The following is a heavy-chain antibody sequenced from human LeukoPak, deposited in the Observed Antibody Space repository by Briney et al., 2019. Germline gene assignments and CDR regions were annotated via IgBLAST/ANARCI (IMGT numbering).Heavy chain of an antibody. CDR2: ISSSSSTI. D-gene: IGHD1-26*01. J-gene: IGHJ4*02. CDR1: GFTFSSYS. CDR3: ARLGGSYYTY. V-gene: IGHV3-48*01. Sequence: GGGLSLSCAASGFTFSSYSMNWVRQAPGKGLEWVSYISSSSSTIYYADSVKGRFTISRDNAKNSLFLQMNSLRVEDTAVYYCARLGGSYYTYWGQGTLVTVSS.